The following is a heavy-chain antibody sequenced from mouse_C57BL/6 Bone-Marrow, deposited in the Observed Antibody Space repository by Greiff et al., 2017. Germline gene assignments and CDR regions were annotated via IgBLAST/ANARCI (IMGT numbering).Heavy chain of an antibody. V-gene: IGHV1-74*01. CDR2: INPADSDT. J-gene: IGHJ3*01. CDR1: GYTFTSYW. CDR3: AMGITTVVAPFAY. Sequence: QVQLQQPGAELVKPGASVKVSCKASGYTFTSYWMHWVQQRPGQGLEWIGRINPADSDTNYNQKFKGKATLTVDKSSSTAYMQLIRLTSEDSAVYYCAMGITTVVAPFAYWGQGTLVTVSA. D-gene: IGHD1-1*01.